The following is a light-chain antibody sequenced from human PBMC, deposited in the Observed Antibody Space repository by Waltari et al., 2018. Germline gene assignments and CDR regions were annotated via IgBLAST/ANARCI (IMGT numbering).Light chain of an antibody. Sequence: IVLTQSPGTLSMSPGEGVTLSCRASQSLNRALAWYQQKTGQAPRLLIYNVFNRATDIPDRLSGSGSGTEFSLTISSLEPEDFAVYYCQHYVNLPATFGQGTRVEIK. CDR1: QSLNRA. CDR2: NVF. V-gene: IGKV3-20*01. J-gene: IGKJ1*01. CDR3: QHYVNLPAT.